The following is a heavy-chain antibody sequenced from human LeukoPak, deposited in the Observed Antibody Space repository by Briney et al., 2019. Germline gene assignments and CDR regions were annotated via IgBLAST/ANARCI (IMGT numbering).Heavy chain of an antibody. J-gene: IGHJ3*02. CDR1: GYRFTSYW. D-gene: IGHD3-10*01. CDR3: ARESPMDTMARPSAFDI. CDR2: IYPGDSDT. V-gene: IGHV5-51*01. Sequence: GASLKISFKGSGYRFTSYWIGWVRSMPGKGLGWMGMIYPGDSDTRYSPSFQGQVTISADKSISTAYLQWSSLKASDTAMYYCARESPMDTMARPSAFDIWGQGTMVTVSS.